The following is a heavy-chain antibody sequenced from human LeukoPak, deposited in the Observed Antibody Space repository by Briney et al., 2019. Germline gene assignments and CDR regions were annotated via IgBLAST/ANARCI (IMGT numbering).Heavy chain of an antibody. V-gene: IGHV4-39*01. J-gene: IGHJ4*02. D-gene: IGHD6-13*01. CDR3: ARHKDVVAAAGR. CDR1: GGSISSSSYY. CDR2: IYYSGST. Sequence: SETLSLTCTVSGGSISSSSYYWGWIRQPPGKGLEWIGSIYYSGSTYYNPSLKSRVTISVDTSKNQFSLKLSSVTAADTAVYYCARHKDVVAAAGRWGQGTLVTVSP.